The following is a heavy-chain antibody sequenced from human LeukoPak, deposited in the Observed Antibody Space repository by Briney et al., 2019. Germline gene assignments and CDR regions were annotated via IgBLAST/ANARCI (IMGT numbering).Heavy chain of an antibody. CDR1: GGSISSSSYY. CDR2: VYYSGST. CDR3: ARLRWFGEFGY. Sequence: SETLSLTCTVSGGSISSSSYYWGWIRQPPGKGLEWIGSVYYSGSTYYNPSLKSRVTISVDTSKNQFSLKLSSVTAADTAVYYCARLRWFGEFGYWGQGTLVTVSS. D-gene: IGHD3-10*01. J-gene: IGHJ4*02. V-gene: IGHV4-39*01.